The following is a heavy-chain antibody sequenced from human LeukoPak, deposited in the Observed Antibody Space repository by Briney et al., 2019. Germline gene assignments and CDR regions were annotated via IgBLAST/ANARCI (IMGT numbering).Heavy chain of an antibody. V-gene: IGHV4-39*01. CDR2: IYYSGST. J-gene: IGHJ4*02. Sequence: SETLSLTCTVSVGSISSGSNYWGWIRQSPGEGLEWIGSIYYSGSTYYNPSLKSRVTISVDTSKNQFSLKLNSVIAADTAIYYCARVRLLVGGDFWGQGTLVTVSS. CDR3: ARVRLLVGGDF. D-gene: IGHD2-15*01. CDR1: VGSISSGSNY.